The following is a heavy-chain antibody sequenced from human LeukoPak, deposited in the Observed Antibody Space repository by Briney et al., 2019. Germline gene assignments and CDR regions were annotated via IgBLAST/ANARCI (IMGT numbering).Heavy chain of an antibody. Sequence: GGSLRLSCAASGFTFSSYAIHWVRQAPGKGLEWVAVISYDGSKKYYADSVKGRFTISRDNSKNTLYLQMNSLRAEDTAVYYCAKVAVAGFDAFDIWGQGTMITVSS. CDR3: AKVAVAGFDAFDI. J-gene: IGHJ3*02. CDR2: ISYDGSKK. CDR1: GFTFSSYA. D-gene: IGHD6-19*01. V-gene: IGHV3-30-3*01.